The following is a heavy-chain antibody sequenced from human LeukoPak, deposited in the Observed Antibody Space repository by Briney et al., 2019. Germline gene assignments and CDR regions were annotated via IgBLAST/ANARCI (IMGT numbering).Heavy chain of an antibody. J-gene: IGHJ4*02. CDR1: GGSISSYY. Sequence: SETLSLTCTVSGGSISSYYWNWIRQPPGKGLEWIGYIYYSGSTNYNPSLKSRVTISVDTSKNQISLNLSSVTAADTAVYYCARSYYSDSSGYYYLVYWGQGTLVTVSS. CDR3: ARSYYSDSSGYYYLVY. V-gene: IGHV4-59*01. CDR2: IYYSGST. D-gene: IGHD3-22*01.